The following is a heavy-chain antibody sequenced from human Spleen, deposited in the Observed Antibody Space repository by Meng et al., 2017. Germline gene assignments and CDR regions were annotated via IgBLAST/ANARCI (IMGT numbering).Heavy chain of an antibody. V-gene: IGHV3-73*01. D-gene: IGHD6-19*01. CDR3: TIYTSGHN. Sequence: GASLKISCAVSGVSFSGSDIHWVRQASGRGLEWVGRIETKPNSYGTSYAASVRGRFTINRDDSKNTAYLQMNSLKTEDTALYYCTIYTSGHNWGQGTMVTVSS. CDR2: IETKPNSYGT. CDR1: GVSFSGSD. J-gene: IGHJ3*02.